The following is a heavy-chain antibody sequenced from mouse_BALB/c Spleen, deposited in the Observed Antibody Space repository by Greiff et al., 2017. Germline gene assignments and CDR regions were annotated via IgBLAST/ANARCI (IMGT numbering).Heavy chain of an antibody. J-gene: IGHJ2*01. CDR3: ARGFYYFDY. CDR1: GFTFSSYA. V-gene: IGHV5-6-5*01. CDR2: ISSGGST. Sequence: DVHLVESGGGLVKPGGSLKLSCAASGFTFSSYAMSWVRQTPEKRLEWVASISSGGSTYYPDSVKGRFTISRDNARNILYLQMSSLRSEDTAMYYCARGFYYFDYWGQGTTLTVSS.